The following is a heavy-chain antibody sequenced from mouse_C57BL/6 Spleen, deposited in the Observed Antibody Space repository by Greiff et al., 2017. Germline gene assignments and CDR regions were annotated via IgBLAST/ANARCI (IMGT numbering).Heavy chain of an antibody. J-gene: IGHJ3*01. CDR2: IDPETGGT. D-gene: IGHD2-1*01. CDR3: TRGNGNYRFAY. Sequence: QVQLQQSGAELVRPGASVTLSCKASGYTFTDYEMHWVKQTPVHGLEWIGAIDPETGGTAYNQKFKGKAILTADQSSSTAYMELRSLTSEDSAVYYCTRGNGNYRFAYWGQGTLVTVSA. CDR1: GYTFTDYE. V-gene: IGHV1-15*01.